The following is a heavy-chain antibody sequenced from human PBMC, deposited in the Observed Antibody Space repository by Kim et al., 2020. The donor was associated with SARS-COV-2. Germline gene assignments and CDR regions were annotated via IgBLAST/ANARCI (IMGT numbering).Heavy chain of an antibody. CDR1: GFTFSSYW. Sequence: GGSLRLSCAASGFTFSSYWMSWVRQAPGKGLEWVANIRQDGSEKYYVDSVKGRFTISRDNAKNSLYLQMNSLRAEDTAVYYCARIPDIVVVPAATRLFDYWGQGTLVTVSS. CDR2: IRQDGSEK. J-gene: IGHJ4*02. CDR3: ARIPDIVVVPAATRLFDY. V-gene: IGHV3-7*01. D-gene: IGHD2-2*01.